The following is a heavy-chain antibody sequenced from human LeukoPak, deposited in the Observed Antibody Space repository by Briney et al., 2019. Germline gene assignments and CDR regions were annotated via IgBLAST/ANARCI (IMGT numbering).Heavy chain of an antibody. CDR3: ARQGIAVGGFDY. D-gene: IGHD6-19*01. Sequence: PWETLSLTCTVSGGSISSYYWSWIRQPPGKGLEWIGYIYYSGSTNYNPSLKSRVTISVDTSKNQFSLKLSSVTAADTAVYYCARQGIAVGGFDYWGQGTPVTVST. V-gene: IGHV4-59*08. J-gene: IGHJ4*02. CDR1: GGSISSYY. CDR2: IYYSGST.